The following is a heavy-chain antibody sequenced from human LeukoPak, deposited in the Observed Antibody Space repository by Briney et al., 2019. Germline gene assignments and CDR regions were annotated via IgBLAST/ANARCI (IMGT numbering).Heavy chain of an antibody. Sequence: PSETLSLTCSVSGGSISSYYWTWVRQPPGKGLVWIGNVFHSGSTNYNPALKSRVTISIDTSKMQFSLKLSSVTAADTAVYYCVSFPGFYFDYWGRGILVTVSS. CDR2: VFHSGST. D-gene: IGHD2-21*01. V-gene: IGHV4-59*01. CDR1: GGSISSYY. CDR3: VSFPGFYFDY. J-gene: IGHJ4*02.